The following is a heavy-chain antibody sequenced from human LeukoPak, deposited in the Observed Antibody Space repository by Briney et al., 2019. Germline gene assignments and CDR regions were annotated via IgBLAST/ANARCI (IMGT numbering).Heavy chain of an antibody. CDR3: ARGRCSSTSCYSPPRSFDI. J-gene: IGHJ3*02. CDR2: IYYSGST. D-gene: IGHD2-2*02. Sequence: PSETLSLTCTVSGGSISSGGYYWSWIRQHPGKGLEWIGYIYYSGSTYYNPSLKSRVTISVDTSKNQFSLKLSSVTAADTAVYYCARGRCSSTSCYSPPRSFDIWGQGTMVTVSS. CDR1: GGSISSGGYY. V-gene: IGHV4-31*03.